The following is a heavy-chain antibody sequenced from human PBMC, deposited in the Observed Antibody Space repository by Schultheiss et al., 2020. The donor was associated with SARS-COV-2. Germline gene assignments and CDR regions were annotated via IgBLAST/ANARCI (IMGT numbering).Heavy chain of an antibody. CDR3: AKDLRYYDSSGYDPPLDY. CDR2: ISGSGGST. CDR1: GFTFSSYA. J-gene: IGHJ4*02. D-gene: IGHD3-22*01. V-gene: IGHV3-23*01. Sequence: GSLRLSCAASGFTFSSYAMSWVRQAPGKGLEWVSAISGSGGSTYYADSVKGRFTISRDNSKNTLYLQMNSLRAEDTAVYYCAKDLRYYDSSGYDPPLDYWGQGTLVTVSS.